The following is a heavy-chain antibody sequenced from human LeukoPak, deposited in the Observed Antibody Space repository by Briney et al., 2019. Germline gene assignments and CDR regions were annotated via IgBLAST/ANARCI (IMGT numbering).Heavy chain of an antibody. J-gene: IGHJ4*02. Sequence: GGSLRLSCAASGFTFSSYAMSWVRQAPGKGLEWVSAISGSGGSTYYADSVKGRFTISRDNSKNTLYLQMNSLRAEDTAVYYCTTVTYFDWLLLDYWGQGTLVTVSS. D-gene: IGHD3-9*01. V-gene: IGHV3-23*01. CDR1: GFTFSSYA. CDR2: ISGSGGST. CDR3: TTVTYFDWLLLDY.